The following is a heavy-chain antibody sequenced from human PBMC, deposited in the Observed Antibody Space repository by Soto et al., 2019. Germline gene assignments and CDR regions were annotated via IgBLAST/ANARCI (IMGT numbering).Heavy chain of an antibody. J-gene: IGHJ4*02. Sequence: SETRSLTCTGSGGSISSYYCSWIRQPPGKGLEWIGYIYYSGSTNYNPSLKCRVTISVDTSKNQFSLKLSSVTAADTAVYYCARADLWFGELWVDYWGPAPLVTVSS. CDR3: ARADLWFGELWVDY. CDR2: IYYSGST. D-gene: IGHD3-10*01. V-gene: IGHV4-59*01. CDR1: GGSISSYY.